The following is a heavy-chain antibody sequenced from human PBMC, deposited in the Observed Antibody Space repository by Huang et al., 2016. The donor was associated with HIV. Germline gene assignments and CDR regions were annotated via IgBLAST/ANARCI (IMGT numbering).Heavy chain of an antibody. D-gene: IGHD3-22*01. CDR3: ATGDYWNTSGLLDY. CDR1: GGTFSRFA. J-gene: IGHJ4*02. Sequence: QVQLVQSGAEVKKPGSSVKVSCKPSGGTFSRFAISWVRQAPGQGLEWMGGIIPMFGTANYAQNFQGRVTITADESTRTAYMELTSLKSEDTAVYYCATGDYWNTSGLLDYWGQGALVTVSS. V-gene: IGHV1-69*13. CDR2: IIPMFGTA.